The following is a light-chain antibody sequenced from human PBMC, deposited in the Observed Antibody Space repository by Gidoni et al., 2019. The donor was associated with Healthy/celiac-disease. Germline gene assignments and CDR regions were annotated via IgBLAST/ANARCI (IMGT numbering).Light chain of an antibody. CDR3: QQYNSYSRT. J-gene: IGKJ1*01. Sequence: DIQMTQSPSTLSASLGDRVTITCLASQSISSWLAWYQQKPGKAPKLLIYKASSLERGVPSRFSGSGSGTELTLTISSLQPDDFATYYCQQYNSYSRTFGQGTKVEIK. CDR1: QSISSW. V-gene: IGKV1-5*03. CDR2: KAS.